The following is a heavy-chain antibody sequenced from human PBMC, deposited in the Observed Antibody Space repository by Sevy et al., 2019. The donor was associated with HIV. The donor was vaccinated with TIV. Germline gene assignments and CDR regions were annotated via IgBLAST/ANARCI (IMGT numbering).Heavy chain of an antibody. V-gene: IGHV3-7*03. CDR1: GFTFSSYW. D-gene: IGHD3-3*01. CDR3: AREEELYYDFWSGYYTGYYYYGMDV. CDR2: IKQDGSEK. J-gene: IGHJ6*02. Sequence: GGSLRLSCAASGFTFSSYWMSWVRQAPGKGLEWVANIKQDGSEKYYVDSVMGRFTISRDNDKNSLNLQMNSLRAEDTAVYYCAREEELYYDFWSGYYTGYYYYGMDVWGQGTTVTVSS.